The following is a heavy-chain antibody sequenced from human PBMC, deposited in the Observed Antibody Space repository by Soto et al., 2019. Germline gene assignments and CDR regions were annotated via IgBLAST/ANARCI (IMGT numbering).Heavy chain of an antibody. J-gene: IGHJ4*02. D-gene: IGHD6-6*01. V-gene: IGHV3-23*01. CDR3: AKDIFDSSSSSSDY. CDR1: GFTFSSYA. CDR2: ISGSGGST. Sequence: PGGSLRLSCAASGFTFSSYAMSWVRQAPGKGLEWVSAISGSGGSTYYADSVKGRFTISRDNSKNTLYLQMNSLRAEDTAVYYCAKDIFDSSSSSSDYWGQGTLVTVSS.